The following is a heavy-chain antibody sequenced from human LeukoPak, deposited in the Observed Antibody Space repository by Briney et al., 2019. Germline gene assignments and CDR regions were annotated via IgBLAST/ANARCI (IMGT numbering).Heavy chain of an antibody. Sequence: SENLSLTCTVSGGSISSYYWSWIRQPPGKGLEWIGYIYYSGSTNYNPSLKSRVTISVDTSKNQFSLKLSSVTAADTAVYYCARGTGRRGAFDIWGQGTMVTVSS. CDR2: IYYSGST. CDR3: ARGTGRRGAFDI. J-gene: IGHJ3*02. CDR1: GGSISSYY. V-gene: IGHV4-59*01. D-gene: IGHD3/OR15-3a*01.